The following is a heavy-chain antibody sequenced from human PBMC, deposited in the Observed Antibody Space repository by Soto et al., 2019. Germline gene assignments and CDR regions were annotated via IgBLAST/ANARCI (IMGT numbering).Heavy chain of an antibody. Sequence: PGGSLRLSCAASGFTFSSYWMHWVRQAPGKGLVWVSRINSGGSSTSYADSVKGRFTISRDNAKNTLYLQMNSLRAEDTAVYYCARRIDPDDYYYGMDVWGQGTTVTVSS. CDR1: GFTFSSYW. V-gene: IGHV3-74*01. J-gene: IGHJ6*02. CDR3: ARRIDPDDYYYGMDV. D-gene: IGHD2-15*01. CDR2: INSGGSST.